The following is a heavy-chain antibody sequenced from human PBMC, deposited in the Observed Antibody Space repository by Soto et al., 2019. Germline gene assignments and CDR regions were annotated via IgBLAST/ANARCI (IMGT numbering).Heavy chain of an antibody. D-gene: IGHD6-13*01. J-gene: IGHJ4*02. CDR3: AYSSTPFDY. Sequence: LRLSCAASGFTFSSYAMNWVRQAPGKGLEWVSVISGSGDSTYYADSVKGRFTISRDNSKNTLYLQMNSLRAEDTAVYYCAYSSTPFDYWGQGTLVTVSS. CDR2: ISGSGDST. CDR1: GFTFSSYA. V-gene: IGHV3-23*01.